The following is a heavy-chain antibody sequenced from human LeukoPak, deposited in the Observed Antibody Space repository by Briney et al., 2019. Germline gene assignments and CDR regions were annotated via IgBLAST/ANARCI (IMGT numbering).Heavy chain of an antibody. CDR2: ISGSGTST. CDR1: RFTFSNYV. Sequence: GGSLRPSCVASRFTFSNYVMNWVRQAPGKGLECVSSISGSGTSTYYADSVKGRFTSSRDNSKNTLYLQMNSLRAEDTAVYYCAKGATVFDAFDIWGQGTVVTVSS. CDR3: AKGATVFDAFDI. J-gene: IGHJ3*02. V-gene: IGHV3-23*01. D-gene: IGHD4-17*01.